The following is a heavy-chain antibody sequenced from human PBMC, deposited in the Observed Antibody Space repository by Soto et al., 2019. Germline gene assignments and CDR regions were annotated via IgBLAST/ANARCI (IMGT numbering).Heavy chain of an antibody. Sequence: EVQVVESGGGLVQPGGSLRLSCAGSGFTFSTYNMDWVRQAPGKGLEWVSYMSKTGRTIFYADSVRGRFTISRDNAKNALFLQMNSLRDEDTAVYYCARDGNRGYDMDVWGQGTTVTVSS. V-gene: IGHV3-48*02. CDR2: MSKTGRTI. J-gene: IGHJ6*02. CDR1: GFTFSTYN. CDR3: ARDGNRGYDMDV.